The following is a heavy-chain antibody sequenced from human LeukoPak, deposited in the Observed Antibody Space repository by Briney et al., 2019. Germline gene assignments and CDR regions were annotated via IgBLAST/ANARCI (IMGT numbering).Heavy chain of an antibody. V-gene: IGHV3-7*03. CDR2: IKEDGSEK. J-gene: IGHJ4*02. CDR1: GFTFGSYW. CDR3: ARRFFDY. Sequence: GGSLRLSCAASGFTFGSYWMSWVRQAPEKGLEWVANIKEDGSEKYYVDSVKGRFTISRDNAKKSLNLEMNSLRAEDTAVYYCARRFFDYWGQGTLVTVSS.